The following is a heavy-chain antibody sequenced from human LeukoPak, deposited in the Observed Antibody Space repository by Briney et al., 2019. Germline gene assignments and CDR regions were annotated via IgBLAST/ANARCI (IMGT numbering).Heavy chain of an antibody. CDR1: GDSISTYY. D-gene: IGHD6-13*01. J-gene: IGHJ4*02. Sequence: SETLSLTCTVSGDSISTYYWNWIRQPPGKGLEWIGYIYHSGSTNYNPSLKSRVTISVDTSKNQFSLKLSSVTAAGTAVYYCARTVRGYSSSWYDYWGQGTLVTVSS. CDR2: IYHSGST. V-gene: IGHV4-59*01. CDR3: ARTVRGYSSSWYDY.